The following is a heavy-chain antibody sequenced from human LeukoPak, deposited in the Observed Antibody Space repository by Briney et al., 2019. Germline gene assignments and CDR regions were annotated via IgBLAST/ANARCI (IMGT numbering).Heavy chain of an antibody. Sequence: GASLRLSCAASGFSFSNYAMSWVRQVPRKGLEWVSAISGRDDSTYYADSVKGRFTISRDTSKNTLYLQMNSLRAEDTAVYYCAKWGDYDVLTGYYDSDYWGQGTLVTVPS. J-gene: IGHJ4*02. V-gene: IGHV3-23*01. CDR1: GFSFSNYA. D-gene: IGHD3-9*01. CDR3: AKWGDYDVLTGYYDSDY. CDR2: ISGRDDST.